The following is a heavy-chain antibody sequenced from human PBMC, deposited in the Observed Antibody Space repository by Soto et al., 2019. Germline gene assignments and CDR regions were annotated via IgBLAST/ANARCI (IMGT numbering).Heavy chain of an antibody. J-gene: IGHJ4*02. CDR1: GFTFSSYG. Sequence: QVQLVESGGGVVQPGRSLRLSCAASGFTFSSYGMHWVRQAPGKGLEWVAVIWYDGSNKYYADSVKGRFTISRDNSKNTLYLPMNSLRAEDTAVYYCAGARYFDWLLDYWGQGTLVTVSS. D-gene: IGHD3-9*01. CDR3: AGARYFDWLLDY. CDR2: IWYDGSNK. V-gene: IGHV3-33*01.